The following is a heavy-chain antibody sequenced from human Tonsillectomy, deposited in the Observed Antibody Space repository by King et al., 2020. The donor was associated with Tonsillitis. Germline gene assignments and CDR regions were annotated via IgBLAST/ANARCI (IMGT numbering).Heavy chain of an antibody. V-gene: IGHV4-59*12. CDR2: IYYSGST. Sequence: VQLQESGPGLVKPSETLSLTCTVSGGSISSYYWSWIRQPPGKGLAWIGYIYYSGSTNYNPSLKSRVTISVDTSKNQFSLTLSSVTAADTAVYYCARGAPTGYSSSWYFGYWGQGTLGTVSS. J-gene: IGHJ4*02. CDR1: GGSISSYY. D-gene: IGHD6-13*01. CDR3: ARGAPTGYSSSWYFGY.